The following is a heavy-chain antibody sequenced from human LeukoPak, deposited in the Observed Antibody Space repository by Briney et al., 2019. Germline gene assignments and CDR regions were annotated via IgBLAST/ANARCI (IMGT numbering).Heavy chain of an antibody. J-gene: IGHJ4*02. V-gene: IGHV3-7*01. CDR3: ARHVGISF. CDR2: IREDGTEK. D-gene: IGHD7-27*01. CDR1: GFTFSGAW. Sequence: GGSLRLSCTASGFTFSGAWMTWVRQAPGKRLEWVANIREDGTEKNYVDSVKGRFTISRDNAKNSLFLQMSNLRDDDTAIYYCARHVGISFWGQGTLVTVSS.